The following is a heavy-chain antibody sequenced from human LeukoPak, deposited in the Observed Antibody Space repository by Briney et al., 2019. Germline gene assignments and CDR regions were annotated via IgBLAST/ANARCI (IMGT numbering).Heavy chain of an antibody. D-gene: IGHD1-26*01. CDR3: ARWQVGATPPYYYYMDV. CDR1: GGSVSSSGYY. J-gene: IGHJ6*03. V-gene: IGHV4-39*01. CDR2: LFYGGST. Sequence: SETLSLTCTVSGGSVSSSGYYWGWIRQPPGKGLEWIRCLFYGGSTYYNPSLKSRVTISVDTSKTEFSLGLSSVTAADTAVYYCARWQVGATPPYYYYMDVWGKGTTVAVSS.